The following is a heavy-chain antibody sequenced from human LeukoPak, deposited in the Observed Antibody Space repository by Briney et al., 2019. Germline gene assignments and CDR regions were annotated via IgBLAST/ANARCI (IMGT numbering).Heavy chain of an antibody. CDR2: MSYDETTE. D-gene: IGHD1-26*01. J-gene: IGHJ4*02. CDR1: GFTFSSYY. CDR3: ARGEGANYYGDYFDL. Sequence: GGSLRLSCVGSGFTFSSYYMHWVRQAPDTGLEGVGVMSYDETTENYADSAQGRFTISRDKSKNTLFLQVSSLRAEDTAMYYCARGEGANYYGDYFDLWGQGTLVTVSS. V-gene: IGHV3-30*03.